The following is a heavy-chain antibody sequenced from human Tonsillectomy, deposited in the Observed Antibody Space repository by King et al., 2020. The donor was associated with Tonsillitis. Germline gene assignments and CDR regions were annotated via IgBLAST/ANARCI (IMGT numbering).Heavy chain of an antibody. D-gene: IGHD3-22*01. V-gene: IGHV4-30-4*01. J-gene: IGHJ3*02. CDR3: ASVTYYYDSSGHGAFDI. Sequence: QLQESGPGLVKPSQTLSLPCTVSGGSISSGDYSWSWIRQPPGKGRELIGDNFYSGSNYYNRSLKNPGTFSVDTSKNQFSLKLRSVTAADTAVYYCASVTYYYDSSGHGAFDIWGQGTMVTVSA. CDR1: GGSISSGDYS. CDR2: NFYSGSN.